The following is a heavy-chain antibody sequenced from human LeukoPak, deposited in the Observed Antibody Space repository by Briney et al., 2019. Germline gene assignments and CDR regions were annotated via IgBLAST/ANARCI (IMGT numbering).Heavy chain of an antibody. CDR1: TFTFSRYW. J-gene: IGHJ4*02. D-gene: IGHD3-3*01. CDR3: ARDRAAFGVVQVGY. Sequence: GGSLRLSCAASTFTFSRYWMHWVRQAPGKGLVWVSRINSDGTNTYYADSVKGRFTISRDNTKNALYLQMNSLRTEDTAVYYCARDRAAFGVVQVGYWGQGTLVTVSS. CDR2: INSDGTNT. V-gene: IGHV3-74*01.